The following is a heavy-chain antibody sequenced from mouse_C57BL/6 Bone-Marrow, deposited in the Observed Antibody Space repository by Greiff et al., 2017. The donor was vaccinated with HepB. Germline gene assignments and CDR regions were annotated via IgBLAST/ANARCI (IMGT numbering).Heavy chain of an antibody. Sequence: EVQLVESGTVLARPGASVKMSCKTSGYTFTSYWMHWVKQRPGQGLEWIGAIYPGNSDTSYNQKFKGKAKLTAVTSSSTAYMELSSLTNEDSAVYYCTRFDYDRYYAMDYWGQGTSVTVSS. CDR3: TRFDYDRYYAMDY. V-gene: IGHV1-5*01. CDR1: GYTFTSYW. J-gene: IGHJ4*01. CDR2: IYPGNSDT. D-gene: IGHD2-4*01.